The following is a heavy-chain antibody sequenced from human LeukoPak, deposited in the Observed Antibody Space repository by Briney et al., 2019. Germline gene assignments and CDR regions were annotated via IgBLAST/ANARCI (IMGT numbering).Heavy chain of an antibody. D-gene: IGHD6-19*01. CDR3: ARTSGVSVAGSPYYFDF. Sequence: ASVKVSCKASGYLFINYGISWLRQAPGQGVECMGWISPYSGNTDYAQKLQGRVTTTTDTSTTTAYMELRSLRFDDTAVYYCARTSGVSVAGSPYYFDFWGQGTLISVSS. J-gene: IGHJ4*02. CDR1: GYLFINYG. CDR2: ISPYSGNT. V-gene: IGHV1-18*01.